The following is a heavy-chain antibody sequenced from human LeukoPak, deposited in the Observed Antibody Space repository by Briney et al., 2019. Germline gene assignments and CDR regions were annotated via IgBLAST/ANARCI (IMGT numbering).Heavy chain of an antibody. CDR3: ARRDSSSWYPVIDY. J-gene: IGHJ4*02. CDR1: GGSISSSSYY. D-gene: IGHD6-13*01. V-gene: IGHV4-39*01. Sequence: SETLSLTCTVSGGSISSSSYYWGWIRQPPGKGLEWIGSIYYSGSTYYNPSLKSRVTISVDTSKNQFSLKLSSVTAADTAVYYCARRDSSSWYPVIDYWGQGTLVTVSS. CDR2: IYYSGST.